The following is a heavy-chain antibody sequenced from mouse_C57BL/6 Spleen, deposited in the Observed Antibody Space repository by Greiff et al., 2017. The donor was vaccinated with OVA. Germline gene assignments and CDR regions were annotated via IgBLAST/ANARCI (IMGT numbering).Heavy chain of an antibody. D-gene: IGHD2-5*01. CDR2: IDPSDSET. V-gene: IGHV1-52*01. Sequence: QVQLQQSGAELVRPGSSVKLSCKASGYTFTSYWMHWVKQRPIQGLEWIGNIDPSDSETHYNQKFKDKATLTVDKSSSTAYMQLSSLTSEDSAVYYCARSAYYSNYVFAYWGQETLVTVSA. J-gene: IGHJ3*01. CDR1: GYTFTSYW. CDR3: ARSAYYSNYVFAY.